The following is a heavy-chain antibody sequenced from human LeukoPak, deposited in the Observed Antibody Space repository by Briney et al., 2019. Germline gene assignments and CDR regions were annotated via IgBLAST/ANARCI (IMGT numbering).Heavy chain of an antibody. D-gene: IGHD6-13*01. V-gene: IGHV4-59*01. CDR3: ARDIAAAGIDY. Sequence: PSETLSLTCTVSGCSISSYYWSWIRQPPGKGLEWIGYIYYSGSTNYNPSLKSRVTISVDTSKNQFSLKLSSVTAADPAVYYCARDIAAAGIDYWGQGTLVTVSS. CDR2: IYYSGST. CDR1: GCSISSYY. J-gene: IGHJ4*02.